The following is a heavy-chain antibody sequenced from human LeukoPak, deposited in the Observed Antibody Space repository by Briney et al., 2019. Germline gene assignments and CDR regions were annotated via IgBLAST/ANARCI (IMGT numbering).Heavy chain of an antibody. CDR3: ARDPRLSYDFWSGEFDY. CDR1: GLTFSSYS. V-gene: IGHV3-21*01. Sequence: GGSLRLSCAASGLTFSSYSMNWARQAPGKGLEWVSSISSSSSYIYYADSVKGRFTISRDNAKNSLYLQMNSLRAEDTAVYYCARDPRLSYDFWSGEFDYWGQGTLVTVSS. CDR2: ISSSSSYI. D-gene: IGHD3-3*01. J-gene: IGHJ4*02.